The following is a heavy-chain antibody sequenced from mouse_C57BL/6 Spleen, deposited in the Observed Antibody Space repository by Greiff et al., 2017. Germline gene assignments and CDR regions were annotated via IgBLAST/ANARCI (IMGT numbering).Heavy chain of an antibody. CDR2: IDPETGGT. CDR3: TRVEYYYYFDY. D-gene: IGHD1-1*01. CDR1: GYTFTDYE. Sequence: VQLQESGAELVRPGASVTLSCKASGYTFTDYEMHWVKQTPVHGLEWIGAIDPETGGTAYNQKFKGKAILTADKSSSTAYMELRSLTSEDSAVNYCTRVEYYYYFDYWGQGTTLTVSS. V-gene: IGHV1-15*01. J-gene: IGHJ2*01.